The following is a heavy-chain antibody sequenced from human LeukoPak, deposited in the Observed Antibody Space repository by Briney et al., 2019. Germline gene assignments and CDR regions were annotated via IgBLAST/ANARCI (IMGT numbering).Heavy chain of an antibody. J-gene: IGHJ4*02. Sequence: GRSLRLSCAASGFTFSSYGMHWVRQAPGKGLEWVAVISYDGSNKYYADSVKGRFTISGDNSKNTLYLQMNSLRAEDTAVYYCAKDGGYCSGGSCWRGLDYWGQGTLVTVSS. V-gene: IGHV3-30*18. CDR3: AKDGGYCSGGSCWRGLDY. CDR1: GFTFSSYG. D-gene: IGHD2-15*01. CDR2: ISYDGSNK.